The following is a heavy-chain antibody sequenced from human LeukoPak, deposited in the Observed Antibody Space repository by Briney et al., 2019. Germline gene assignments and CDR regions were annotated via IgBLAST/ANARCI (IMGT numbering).Heavy chain of an antibody. CDR1: GFTFSSYA. J-gene: IGHJ3*02. D-gene: IGHD3-22*01. CDR3: ARACHYDTSGHCHDAFDS. Sequence: GGSLRLSCAASGFTFSSYAMHWVRQAPGRGLEWVAVISYDGSNKYYADSVEGRFTISRDNSKNTLYLQMNSLRAEDTAVYYCARACHYDTSGHCHDAFDSWGQGTMVTVSS. CDR2: ISYDGSNK. V-gene: IGHV3-30-3*01.